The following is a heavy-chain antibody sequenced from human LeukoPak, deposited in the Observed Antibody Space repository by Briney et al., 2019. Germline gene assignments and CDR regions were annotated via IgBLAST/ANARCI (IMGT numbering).Heavy chain of an antibody. J-gene: IGHJ2*01. CDR2: IYYSGST. Sequence: SETLSLTCTVSGGSISSYYWTWIRQPPGKGLEWIGYIYYSGSTNYNPSLKSRVTISVDTSKNQFSLKLSSVTAADTAVYYCAGDGYKTNWYFDLWGRGTLVTVSS. V-gene: IGHV4-59*01. CDR3: AGDGYKTNWYFDL. CDR1: GGSISSYY. D-gene: IGHD5-24*01.